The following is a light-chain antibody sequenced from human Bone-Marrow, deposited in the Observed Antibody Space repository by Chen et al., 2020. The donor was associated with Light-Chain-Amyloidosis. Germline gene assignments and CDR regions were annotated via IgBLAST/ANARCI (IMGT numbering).Light chain of an antibody. J-gene: IGLJ2*01. V-gene: IGLV3-25*03. CDR1: DLPTKY. Sequence: SYELTQPPSVSVSPGQTARITCSGDDLPTKYAYWYQQKPGQAPGLVIHVDTRRPSGMSERFSGSSSGTTATLTISGVQAEDEADYHCQSADSSSTDEVIFGGGTKLTVL. CDR2: VDT. CDR3: QSADSSSTDEVI.